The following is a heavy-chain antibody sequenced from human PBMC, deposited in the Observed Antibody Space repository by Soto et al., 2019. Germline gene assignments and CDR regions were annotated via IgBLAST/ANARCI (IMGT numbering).Heavy chain of an antibody. CDR3: AKDEDCSGGGGCYAGGAFDM. CDR2: VSGSGGST. CDR1: GFTFSSYA. V-gene: IGHV3-23*01. Sequence: GGSLRFSCAASGFTFSSYAMSWVRQAPGKGLEWVSAVSGSGGSTWYTDSVKGRFTISRDNSKNTLYLQMNNLGAEDTAVYYCAKDEDCSGGGGCYAGGAFDMWGQGTMVTVSS. J-gene: IGHJ3*02. D-gene: IGHD2-15*01.